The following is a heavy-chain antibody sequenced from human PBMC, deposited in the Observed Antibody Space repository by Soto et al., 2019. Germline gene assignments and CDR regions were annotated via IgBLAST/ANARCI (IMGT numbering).Heavy chain of an antibody. Sequence: SETLSLTCTVSGGSISSGGYYWSWIRQHPGKGLEWIGYIYYSGSTYYNPSLKSRVTISVDTSKNQFSLKLSSVTAADTAVYYCARDLYIADGGTYLGGMEVWGQGTTVTVS. CDR1: GGSISSGGYY. CDR2: IYYSGST. D-gene: IGHD6-13*01. CDR3: ARDLYIADGGTYLGGMEV. V-gene: IGHV4-31*03. J-gene: IGHJ6*02.